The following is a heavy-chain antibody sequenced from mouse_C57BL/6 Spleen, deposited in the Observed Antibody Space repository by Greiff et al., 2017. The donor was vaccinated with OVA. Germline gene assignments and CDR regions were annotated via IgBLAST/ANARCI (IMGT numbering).Heavy chain of an antibody. CDR2: IDPEDGET. CDR1: GFNIKDYY. Sequence: EVQLQQSGAELVKPGASVKLSCTASGFNIKDYYMHWVKQRTEQGLEWIGRIDPEDGETKYAPKFQGKATITADTSSNTAYLLLSSLTSEDTAVYYCSRDGLTTVVDYAMDYWGQGTSVTVSS. J-gene: IGHJ4*01. CDR3: SRDGLTTVVDYAMDY. V-gene: IGHV14-2*01. D-gene: IGHD1-1*01.